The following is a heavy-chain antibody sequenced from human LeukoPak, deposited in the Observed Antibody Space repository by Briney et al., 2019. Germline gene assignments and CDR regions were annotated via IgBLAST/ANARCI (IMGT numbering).Heavy chain of an antibody. CDR1: GDSISSYY. V-gene: IGHV4-59*01. CDR3: ASTRFYHDTSGSYPVPFFDY. D-gene: IGHD3-22*01. J-gene: IGHJ4*02. CDR2: IYYNGNT. Sequence: PSETLSLTCTVSGDSISSYYWSWIRKPPGKGLEWIGCIYYNGNTNYNPSLKSRLTISVDTSKNQISLKLSSVTAADTAVYYCASTRFYHDTSGSYPVPFFDYWGQGTLVSVSS.